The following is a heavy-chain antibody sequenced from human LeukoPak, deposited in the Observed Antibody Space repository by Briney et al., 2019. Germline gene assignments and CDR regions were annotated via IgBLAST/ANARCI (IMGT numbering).Heavy chain of an antibody. Sequence: GRSLRLPCAASGFTFSSYGMHWVRQAPGKGLEWVAVISYDGSNKYYADSVKGRFTISRDNSKNTLYLQMNSLRAEDTAVYYCAKLRLELRASDYGMDVWGQGTTVTVSS. V-gene: IGHV3-30*18. CDR3: AKLRLELRASDYGMDV. D-gene: IGHD1-7*01. CDR2: ISYDGSNK. CDR1: GFTFSSYG. J-gene: IGHJ6*02.